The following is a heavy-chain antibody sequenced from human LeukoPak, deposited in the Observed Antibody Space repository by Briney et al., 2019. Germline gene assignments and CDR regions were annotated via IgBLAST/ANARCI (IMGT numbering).Heavy chain of an antibody. Sequence: GASVKVSCKASGYTFTAYFMHWVRQAPGQGLEWMGRINPNSGGTNYAQKFQGRVTMTRDTSITTAYMDRSRLTYDDTAVYYCARGGTEASSGDYWGQGTLVTVSS. CDR3: ARGGTEASSGDY. J-gene: IGHJ4*02. V-gene: IGHV1-2*06. CDR2: INPNSGGT. D-gene: IGHD3-10*01. CDR1: GYTFTAYF.